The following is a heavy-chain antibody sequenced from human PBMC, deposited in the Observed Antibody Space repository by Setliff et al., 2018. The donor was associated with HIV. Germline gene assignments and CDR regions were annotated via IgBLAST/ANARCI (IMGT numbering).Heavy chain of an antibody. CDR2: IYYSGST. CDR1: GGSISSHY. D-gene: IGHD3-10*01. V-gene: IGHV4-59*11. CDR3: ARRLLWFGEVGAFDI. J-gene: IGHJ3*02. Sequence: TLSLTCTVSGGSISSHYWSWIRQPPGKGLEWIGYIYYSGSTNYNPSLKSRVTISVDTSKNQFSLKLSSVTAADTAVYYCARRLLWFGEVGAFDIWGQGTMVTVSS.